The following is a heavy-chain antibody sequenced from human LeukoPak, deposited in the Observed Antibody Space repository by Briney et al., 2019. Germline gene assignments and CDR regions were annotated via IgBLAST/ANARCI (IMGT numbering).Heavy chain of an antibody. Sequence: SETLSLTCTVSGGSISIPGYYWSWIRQPPGKGLEWIGSIFYSATTYYNPSLKSRVTISVDTSKNHFSLRLSSVTAADTAVYYCARKGSSAEGWFDPWGQGTLVTVSS. CDR3: ARKGSSAEGWFDP. J-gene: IGHJ5*02. V-gene: IGHV4-39*02. CDR1: GGSISIPGYY. D-gene: IGHD6-19*01. CDR2: IFYSATT.